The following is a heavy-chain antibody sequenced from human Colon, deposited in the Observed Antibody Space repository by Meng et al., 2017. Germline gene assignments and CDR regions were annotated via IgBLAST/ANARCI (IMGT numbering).Heavy chain of an antibody. V-gene: IGHV4-61*01. J-gene: IGHJ4*02. CDR3: AGGPWEFDY. CDR1: GASVSSGNHY. Sequence: VSRHEPGPGPVSPSETLALTCTVSGASVSSGNHYWSWIRQPPGKELDYIAYVDYSGSTHYNPSLKSRVTMSVDTSKKQLALKLSSVTAADTAVYYCAGGPWEFDYWGQGTLVTVSS. D-gene: IGHD1-26*01. CDR2: VDYSGST.